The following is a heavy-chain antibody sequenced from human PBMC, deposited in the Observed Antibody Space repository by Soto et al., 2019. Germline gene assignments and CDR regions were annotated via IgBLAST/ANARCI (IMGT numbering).Heavy chain of an antibody. D-gene: IGHD2-15*01. CDR3: ARVPRGSLRYFDL. J-gene: IGHJ2*01. Sequence: QVQLQESGPGLVKPSQTLSLTCTVSGGSISSGDYYWSWIRQPPGKGLVWIGYIYYSGSTYYNSSLKSRVIISVDTSKNQLSLKLSSVTAADTAVYYCARVPRGSLRYFDLWGRGTLVTVSS. CDR1: GGSISSGDYY. CDR2: IYYSGST. V-gene: IGHV4-30-4*01.